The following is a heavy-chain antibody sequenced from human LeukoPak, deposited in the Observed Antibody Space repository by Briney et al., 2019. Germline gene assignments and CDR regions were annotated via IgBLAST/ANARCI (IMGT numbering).Heavy chain of an antibody. CDR2: IYYSGNT. J-gene: IGHJ3*02. CDR3: ARDFYDTSTYYYVDAFDI. D-gene: IGHD3-22*01. CDR1: GDSIGSYS. V-gene: IGHV4-59*01. Sequence: TETLSLTCTVSGDSIGSYSWNWIRQPPGKGLEWIGYIYYSGNTNYNPSLKSRVTISVDTSKNQFSLKLSSVTAADTAVYYCARDFYDTSTYYYVDAFDIWGQGTMVTVSS.